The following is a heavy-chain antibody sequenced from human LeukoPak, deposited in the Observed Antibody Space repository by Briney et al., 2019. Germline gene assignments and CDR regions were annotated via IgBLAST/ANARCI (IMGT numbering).Heavy chain of an antibody. V-gene: IGHV3-53*01. Sequence: GGSLRLSCAASGFTVSSNYMSWVRQAPGKGLEWVSVIYSGGSTYYADSVKGRFTISRDNSKNTLYLHMSSLRAEDTAVYYCAKTHKGVMKDAFGIWGQGTLVSVSS. D-gene: IGHD3-16*01. CDR2: IYSGGST. J-gene: IGHJ3*02. CDR1: GFTVSSNY. CDR3: AKTHKGVMKDAFGI.